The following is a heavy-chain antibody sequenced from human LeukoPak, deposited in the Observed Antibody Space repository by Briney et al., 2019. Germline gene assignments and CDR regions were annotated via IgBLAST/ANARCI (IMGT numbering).Heavy chain of an antibody. Sequence: GRSLRLYCAASGFTFSSYAMHWVRQAPGKGLEWVAVISYDGSNKYYADSVKGRFTISRDNSKNTLYLQMNSLRAEDTAVYYCARDVGGIVGATPWGVGDYWGQGTLVTVSS. V-gene: IGHV3-30-3*01. CDR1: GFTFSSYA. CDR2: ISYDGSNK. J-gene: IGHJ4*02. CDR3: ARDVGGIVGATPWGVGDY. D-gene: IGHD1-26*01.